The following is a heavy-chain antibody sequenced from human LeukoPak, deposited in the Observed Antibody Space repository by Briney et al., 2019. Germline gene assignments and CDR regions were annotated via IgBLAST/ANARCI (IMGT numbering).Heavy chain of an antibody. D-gene: IGHD6-13*01. CDR3: ARGAGSSWFAY. CDR1: GFTFSSQN. V-gene: IGHV3-48*04. J-gene: IGHJ5*01. CDR2: ISSSSGTI. Sequence: GGSLRLSCAASGFTFSSQNMNWVRQAPGKGLEWLAYISSSSGTIYCADSVKGRFTISRDNAKNSLYLQMNSLRAEDTAVYYCARGAGSSWFAYWGQGTLVTVSS.